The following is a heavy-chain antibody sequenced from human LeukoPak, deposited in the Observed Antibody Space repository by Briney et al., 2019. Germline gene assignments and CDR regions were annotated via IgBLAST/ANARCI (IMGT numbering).Heavy chain of an antibody. J-gene: IGHJ4*02. V-gene: IGHV4-31*03. CDR1: GGSISSGGYY. CDR3: ARGTYSSSSVANDY. CDR2: IYYSGST. Sequence: SQTLSLTCTVSGGSISSGGYYWSWIRQHAGKGLEWIGYIYYSGSTYYNPSLKSRVTISVDTSKNQFSLKLSSVTAADTAVYYCARGTYSSSSVANDYWGQGTLVTVSS. D-gene: IGHD6-6*01.